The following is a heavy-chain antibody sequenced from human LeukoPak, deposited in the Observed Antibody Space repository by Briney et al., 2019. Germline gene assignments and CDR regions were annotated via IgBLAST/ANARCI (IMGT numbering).Heavy chain of an antibody. V-gene: IGHV3-74*01. CDR3: ARGAVAGANFDY. CDR1: GFTFDRYW. J-gene: IGHJ4*02. CDR2: ITTDGSGT. Sequence: PGGSLRLSCADSGFTFDRYWMHWVRQAPGKGLAWVSHITTDGSGTSYADSVKGRLTISRDNAKKTLYLQMNSLRAEDTAVYYCARGAVAGANFDYWGLGTLVTVSS. D-gene: IGHD1-26*01.